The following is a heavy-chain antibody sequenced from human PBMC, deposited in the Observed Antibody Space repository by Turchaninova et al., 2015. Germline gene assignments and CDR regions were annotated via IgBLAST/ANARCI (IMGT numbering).Heavy chain of an antibody. CDR1: XGSTSSGYY. D-gene: IGHD6-6*01. V-gene: IGHV4-38-2*02. CDR3: ARAIAARGAYNWFDP. Sequence: QVQLQEXGXGLXXPSETXSLTXXVSXGSTSSGYYWGWLRQPPGKGLEWIGGIYHSGSTYYNPSLKSRVTISVDTSKNQFSLKLSSVTAADTAVYYCARAIAARGAYNWFDPWGQGTLVTVSS. J-gene: IGHJ5*02. CDR2: IYHSGST.